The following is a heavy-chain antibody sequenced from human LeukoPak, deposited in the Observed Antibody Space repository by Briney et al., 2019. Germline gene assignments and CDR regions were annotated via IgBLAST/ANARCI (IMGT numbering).Heavy chain of an antibody. J-gene: IGHJ3*02. CDR2: ISGSGDST. CDR1: GFTFSTYS. V-gene: IGHV3-23*01. CDR3: AMHSGFCSAGRCDAFDI. D-gene: IGHD2-15*01. Sequence: PGGSLRLSCAASGFTFSTYSMNWVRQAPGKGLEWVSTISGSGDSTDYADSVKGRFTISRDNSKNTLYLQLMSLRAEDTAVYYCAMHSGFCSAGRCDAFDIWGQGTMVTVSS.